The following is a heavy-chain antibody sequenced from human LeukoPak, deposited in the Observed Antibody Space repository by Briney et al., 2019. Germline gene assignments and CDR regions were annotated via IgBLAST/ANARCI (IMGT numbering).Heavy chain of an antibody. D-gene: IGHD2-2*01. CDR2: INHSGST. V-gene: IGHV4-34*01. CDR3: ARRTRAGYCSSTSCYGYYYGMDV. CDR1: GGSFSGYY. Sequence: SETLSFTCAVYGGSFSGYYWSWIRQPPGKGLEWIGEINHSGSTNYNPSLKSRVTISVDTSKNQFSLKLSSVTAADTAVYYCARRTRAGYCSSTSCYGYYYGMDVWGQGTTVTVSS. J-gene: IGHJ6*02.